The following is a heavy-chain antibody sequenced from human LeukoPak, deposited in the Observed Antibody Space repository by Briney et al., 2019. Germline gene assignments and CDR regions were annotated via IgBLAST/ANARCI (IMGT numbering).Heavy chain of an antibody. D-gene: IGHD5-12*01. Sequence: GGSLRLSCVVSGFTFKTYSMNWVRQAPGKGLEWVSSISSGGTYVDYTDSVKGRFTISRDNAKNSLYLQMNSLRAEDTAVFYCARDPGYSNSPYYLDYWGQGTLVTVSS. V-gene: IGHV3-21*01. J-gene: IGHJ4*02. CDR3: ARDPGYSNSPYYLDY. CDR2: ISSGGTYV. CDR1: GFTFKTYS.